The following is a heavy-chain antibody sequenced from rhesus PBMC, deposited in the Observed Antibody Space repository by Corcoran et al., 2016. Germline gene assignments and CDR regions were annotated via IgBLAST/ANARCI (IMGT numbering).Heavy chain of an antibody. V-gene: IGHV4S14*01. Sequence: QVQLQESGPGLVKPSETLSLTCAVSGGSISGYYYWSWIRQPPGKGLEWIGSFYGSGGSNYLNPSLKIRVTLSVDTSKNQFSLKLSAGTAADTAVYYCASVPNCWTGQTIFSCDYWGQGVLVTVSS. J-gene: IGHJ4*01. D-gene: IGHD3-3*01. CDR1: GGSISGYYY. CDR2: FYGSGGSN. CDR3: ASVPNCWTGQTIFSCDY.